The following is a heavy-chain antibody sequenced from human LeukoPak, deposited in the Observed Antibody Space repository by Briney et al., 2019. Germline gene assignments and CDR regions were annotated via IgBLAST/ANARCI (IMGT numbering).Heavy chain of an antibody. D-gene: IGHD3-22*01. J-gene: IGHJ4*02. V-gene: IGHV4-59*12. CDR3: ARDRYYYDSSGYYQFDY. CDR1: GGSISSYY. Sequence: SETLSLTCTVSGGSISSYYWSWIRQPPGKGLEWIGYIYYSGSTNYNPSLKSRVTMSVDTSKNQFSLKLSSVTAADTAVYYCARDRYYYDSSGYYQFDYWGQGTLVTVSS. CDR2: IYYSGST.